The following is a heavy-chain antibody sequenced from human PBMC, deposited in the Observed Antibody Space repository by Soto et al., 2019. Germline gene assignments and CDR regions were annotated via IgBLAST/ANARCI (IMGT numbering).Heavy chain of an antibody. D-gene: IGHD5-12*01. CDR3: ARAPSGYDRKGDVDY. CDR2: IIPMFDTA. J-gene: IGHJ4*02. Sequence: QVQLVQSGAEGKKPGSSVRVSCKASGGTLSNYAFSWVRQAPGQGIEWMGEIIPMFDTANYPQKFQGRVTITADGSTSTAYRVLSSLRFDNTAVYYCARAPSGYDRKGDVDYWVQGTLVTVSS. V-gene: IGHV1-69*01. CDR1: GGTLSNYA.